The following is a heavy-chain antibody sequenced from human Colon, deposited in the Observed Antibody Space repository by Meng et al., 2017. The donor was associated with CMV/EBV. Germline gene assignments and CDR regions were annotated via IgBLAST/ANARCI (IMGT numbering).Heavy chain of an antibody. CDR1: GASISSTNYY. J-gene: IGHJ5*02. CDR3: ARDPFNCGRSSCYKGASNWFDA. D-gene: IGHD2-2*02. V-gene: IGHV4-39*07. CDR2: VQYSGST. Sequence: SETLSLTCTVSGASISSTNYYWGWIRQPPGKGLEWIASVQYSGSTYYNASLKSRVTISVDTSKNQFSLKLTSVTAADTAVYYCARDPFNCGRSSCYKGASNWFDAWGRGTQVTVSS.